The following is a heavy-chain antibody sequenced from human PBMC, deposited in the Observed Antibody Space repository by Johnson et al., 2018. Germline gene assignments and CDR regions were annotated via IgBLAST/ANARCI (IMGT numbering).Heavy chain of an antibody. CDR1: GFTFSNAW. J-gene: IGHJ6*03. CDR2: IKSKTDGGTT. D-gene: IGHD5-18*01. CDR3: TTVGGYRYGSYYYYYYYMDV. V-gene: IGHV3-15*07. Sequence: VQLVQSGGGLVKPGGSLRLSCAASGFTFSNAWLNWVRQAPGKGLEWVGRIKSKTDGGTTDYAAPVKGRFTISRDDSKNTLYLQMNSLKTERTAVYYCTTVGGYRYGSYYYYYYYMDVWGKGTTVTVSS.